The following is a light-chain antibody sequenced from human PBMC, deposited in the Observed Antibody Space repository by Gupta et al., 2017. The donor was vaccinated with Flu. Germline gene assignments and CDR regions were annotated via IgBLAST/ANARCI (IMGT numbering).Light chain of an antibody. J-gene: IGKJ2*01. CDR2: GAS. Sequence: DIVMTKYPELLAVSMGEKATINCNSSKSVLFCPDDKNYLSWYLQKPGQPPKLLIYGASTRESGVPDRFSGSGSGTDFTLTISSLQAEDVGVYYCQHYISTPLTFGQGTKVEIK. CDR3: QHYISTPLT. CDR1: KSVLFCPDDKNY. V-gene: IGKV4-1*01.